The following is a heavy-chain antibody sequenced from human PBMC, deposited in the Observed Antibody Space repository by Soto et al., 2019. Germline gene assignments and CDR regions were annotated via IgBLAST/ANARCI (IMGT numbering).Heavy chain of an antibody. CDR3: ARVGSGGYSNNWFDP. J-gene: IGHJ5*02. D-gene: IGHD2-15*01. CDR2: FYDSGST. CDR1: GGSISNYY. Sequence: LSLTCAVSGGSISNYYWSWIRQPPGKGLEWIGYFYDSGSTKYNPSLTSRVTISVDTSKNQISLKMTSVTAADTAVYYCARVGSGGYSNNWFDPWGQGTLVTVSS. V-gene: IGHV4-59*01.